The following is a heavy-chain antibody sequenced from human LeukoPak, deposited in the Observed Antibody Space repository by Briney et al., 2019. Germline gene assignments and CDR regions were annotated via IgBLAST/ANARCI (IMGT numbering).Heavy chain of an antibody. V-gene: IGHV3-7*01. D-gene: IGHD6-13*01. Sequence: GGSLRLSCAASGFTFSSYWMSWVRKAPGRGLGWVANIKQDGSEKYYVDSVKGRFTISRDNAKNSLYLQMNSLRAEDTAVYYCARVDSSSWYGPVYWGQGTLVTVSS. CDR2: IKQDGSEK. CDR1: GFTFSSYW. CDR3: ARVDSSSWYGPVY. J-gene: IGHJ4*02.